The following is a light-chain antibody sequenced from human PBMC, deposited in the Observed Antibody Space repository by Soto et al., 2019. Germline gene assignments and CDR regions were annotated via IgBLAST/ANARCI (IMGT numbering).Light chain of an antibody. V-gene: IGKV1-39*01. Sequence: DIQMTQSPSSLSASVGDRVTITCRASQVISTYLNWYQQKPGKAPKLLIYAASSLQSGVPSRFSGSGSETDFTLTNSSLQPEDFATYSCQQSYSTTWTFGQGTKVEIK. CDR3: QQSYSTTWT. CDR1: QVISTY. J-gene: IGKJ1*01. CDR2: AAS.